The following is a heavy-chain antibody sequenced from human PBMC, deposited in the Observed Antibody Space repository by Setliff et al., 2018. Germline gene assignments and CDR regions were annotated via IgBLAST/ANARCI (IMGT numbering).Heavy chain of an antibody. Sequence: ASVKVSCKASGYTFTSSGISWVRQAPGQGLEWMGWISGYNGNTNYAQKLQGRVTMTTDTATSTAYMELRSLGSDDTAVYYCARDDTYYSSYSWGQGTLVTV. CDR2: ISGYNGNT. CDR1: GYTFTSSG. V-gene: IGHV1-18*01. D-gene: IGHD3-10*01. CDR3: ARDDTYYSSYS. J-gene: IGHJ4*02.